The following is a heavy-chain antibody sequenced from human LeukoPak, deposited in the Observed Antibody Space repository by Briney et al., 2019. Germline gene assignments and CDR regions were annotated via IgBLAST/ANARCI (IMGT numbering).Heavy chain of an antibody. CDR1: GYTFTSYG. V-gene: IGHV1-18*01. D-gene: IGHD5-12*01. J-gene: IGHJ4*02. CDR3: ARDKGMSNSGYDYFDY. Sequence: ASVKVSCKASGYTFTSYGISWVRQAPGQGLEWMGWISAYKGNTNYAQKLQGRVTMTTDTSTSTAYMELRSLRSDDTAVYYCARDKGMSNSGYDYFDYWGQGTLVTVSS. CDR2: ISAYKGNT.